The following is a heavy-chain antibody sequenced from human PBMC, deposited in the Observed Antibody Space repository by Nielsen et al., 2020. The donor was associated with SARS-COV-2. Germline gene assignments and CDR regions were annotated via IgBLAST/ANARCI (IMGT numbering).Heavy chain of an antibody. J-gene: IGHJ6*02. CDR1: GYTFITYG. D-gene: IGHD4-17*01. V-gene: IGHV1-18*01. CDR3: ARDLTYGEMTFDYYYGMDV. Sequence: ASVKVSCKASGYTFITYGISWVRQAPGQGLEWMGWISAYNGNTNYAQKLQGRVTMTTDTSTSTAYMELRSLRSDDTAVYYCARDLTYGEMTFDYYYGMDVWGQGTTVTVSS. CDR2: ISAYNGNT.